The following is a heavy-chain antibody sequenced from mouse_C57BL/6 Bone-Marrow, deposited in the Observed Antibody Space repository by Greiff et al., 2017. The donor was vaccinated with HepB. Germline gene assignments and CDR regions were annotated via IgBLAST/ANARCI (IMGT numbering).Heavy chain of an antibody. Sequence: VQLVESGPELVKPGASVKISCKASGYTFPDYYINWVKQRPGQGLEWIGWIFPGSGSTYYNEKFKGKATLTVDKSSSTAYMLLSSLTSEDSAVYCCASLTGTFAMDYWGQGTSVTVSS. CDR2: IFPGSGST. CDR3: ASLTGTFAMDY. V-gene: IGHV1-75*01. J-gene: IGHJ4*01. D-gene: IGHD4-1*01. CDR1: GYTFPDYY.